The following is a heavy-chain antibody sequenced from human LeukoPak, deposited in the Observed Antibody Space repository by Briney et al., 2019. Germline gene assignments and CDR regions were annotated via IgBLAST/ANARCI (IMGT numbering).Heavy chain of an antibody. V-gene: IGHV4-39*07. CDR2: IYYSGST. CDR3: AREGRQLPFDAFDI. D-gene: IGHD1-26*01. Sequence: SETLSLTCTVSGGSISSSSYYWGWIRQPPGKGLEWIGSIYYSGSTYYNPSLKSRVTMSVDTSKNQFSLKLSSVTAADTAVYYCAREGRQLPFDAFDIWGQGTMVTVSS. CDR1: GGSISSSSYY. J-gene: IGHJ3*02.